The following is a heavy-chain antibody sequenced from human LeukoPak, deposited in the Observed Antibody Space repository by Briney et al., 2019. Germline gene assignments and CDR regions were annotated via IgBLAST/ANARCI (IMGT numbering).Heavy chain of an antibody. D-gene: IGHD3-10*01. V-gene: IGHV3-23*01. Sequence: GGSLRLSCAASGFPFSSYAVSWVRQAPGKGLEWVSGISDSGAGTYYADSVKGRFTISRDNSKNTLYLQMHSLRAEDTAVYYCAKKRRNYLTEFDYWGQGTLVTVSS. CDR3: AKKRRNYLTEFDY. CDR1: GFPFSSYA. J-gene: IGHJ4*02. CDR2: ISDSGAGT.